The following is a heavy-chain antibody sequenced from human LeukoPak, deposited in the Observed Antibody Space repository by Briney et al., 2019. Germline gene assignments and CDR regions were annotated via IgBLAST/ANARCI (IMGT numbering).Heavy chain of an antibody. Sequence: SETLSLTCTVSGGSISSSSYYWGWIRQPPGKGLEWIGSIYYSGSTYYNPSLKSRVTISVDTSKNQFSLKLSSVTAADTAVYYCARTYYYDSSGRFDYWGQGTLVTVSS. V-gene: IGHV4-39*07. CDR2: IYYSGST. J-gene: IGHJ4*02. CDR3: ARTYYYDSSGRFDY. CDR1: GGSISSSSYY. D-gene: IGHD3-22*01.